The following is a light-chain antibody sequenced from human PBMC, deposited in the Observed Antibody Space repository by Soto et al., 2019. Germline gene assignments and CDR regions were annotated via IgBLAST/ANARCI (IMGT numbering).Light chain of an antibody. CDR3: QEYNNLHPIT. Sequence: IMMKHSPATLSVSPGERATLSCRASQSISSKLAWYQQKPGQAPRLLIYGASTRATGIPVRFSGSGSGTEFTLTITSLQSEDFAVYYCQEYNNLHPITFGGGTIVDIK. CDR2: GAS. V-gene: IGKV3-15*01. J-gene: IGKJ4*01. CDR1: QSISSK.